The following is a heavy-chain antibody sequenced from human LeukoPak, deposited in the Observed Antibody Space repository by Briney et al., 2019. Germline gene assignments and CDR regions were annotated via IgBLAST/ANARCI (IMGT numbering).Heavy chain of an antibody. Sequence: ASVKVSCKTSGYTFTNYYMHWVRQAPGQGLEWMGIINPFDGSTTYAQKFQGRVTMTRDSSTSTVYMGLSSLRSEGTAVYYCAREATAAGTLGDYWGQGTLVTVSS. J-gene: IGHJ4*02. CDR2: INPFDGST. CDR3: AREATAAGTLGDY. D-gene: IGHD6-13*01. CDR1: GYTFTNYY. V-gene: IGHV1-46*01.